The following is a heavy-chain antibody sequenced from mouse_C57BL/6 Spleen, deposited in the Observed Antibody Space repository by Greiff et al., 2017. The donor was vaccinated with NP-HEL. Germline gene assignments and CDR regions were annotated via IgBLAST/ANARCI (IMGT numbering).Heavy chain of an antibody. CDR3: ARRNYYDYYAMDY. CDR2: IYPGGGYT. Sequence: VQLQQSGAELVRPGTSVKMSCKASGYTFTNYWIGWAKQRPGHGLEWIGDIYPGGGYTNYNEKFKGKATLTADKSSSTAYMQFSSLTSEDSAVYYCARRNYYDYYAMDYWGQGTSVTVSS. D-gene: IGHD1-1*01. CDR1: GYTFTNYW. V-gene: IGHV1-63*01. J-gene: IGHJ4*01.